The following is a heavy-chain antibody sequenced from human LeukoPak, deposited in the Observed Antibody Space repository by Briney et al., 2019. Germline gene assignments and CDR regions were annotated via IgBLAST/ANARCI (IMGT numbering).Heavy chain of an antibody. J-gene: IGHJ4*02. V-gene: IGHV4-38-2*01. D-gene: IGHD2-2*02. CDR3: ARLSGAPVRHPIYHFDY. CDR2: IYHSGST. Sequence: PSETLSLTCAVSGYSISSGYYWGWIRQSPGKGLKWIGNIYHSGSTYKNPSLKGRVTISLDTSKNQFSLKLSSVTAADTAMYYCARLSGAPVRHPIYHFDYWGQGTLVAVSS. CDR1: GYSISSGYY.